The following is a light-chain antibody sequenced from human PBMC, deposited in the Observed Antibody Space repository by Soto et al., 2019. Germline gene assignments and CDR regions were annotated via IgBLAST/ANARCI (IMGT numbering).Light chain of an antibody. V-gene: IGKV1-5*03. CDR1: QSIGNF. CDR2: MAS. J-gene: IGKJ1*01. CDR3: QQYNHYTWT. Sequence: DIQMTQSPSILSASVGDRVTITCRASQSIGNFLAWFQQKPGRAPELLVYMASILNSGVPSRFGGSGSGTEFSLTISGLQPDDFATYYCQQYNHYTWTFGQGDKVEI.